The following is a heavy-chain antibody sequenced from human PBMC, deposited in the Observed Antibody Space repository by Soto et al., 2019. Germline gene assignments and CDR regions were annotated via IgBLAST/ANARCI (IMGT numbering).Heavy chain of an antibody. D-gene: IGHD6-13*01. CDR2: IIPIFGTA. CDR1: GGTFSSYA. CDR3: ARGYRSIKEPYYFDY. Sequence: SVKVSCKASGGTFSSYAISWVRQAPGQGLEWMGGIIPIFGTANYAQKFQGRVTITADESTSTAYMELSSLRSEDTAVYYCARGYRSIKEPYYFDYWGQGTLVTVSS. V-gene: IGHV1-69*13. J-gene: IGHJ4*02.